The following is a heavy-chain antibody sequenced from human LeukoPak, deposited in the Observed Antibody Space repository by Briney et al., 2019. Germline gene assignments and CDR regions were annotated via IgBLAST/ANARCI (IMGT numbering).Heavy chain of an antibody. J-gene: IGHJ4*02. Sequence: SETLSLTCTVSGGSISSSSYYWSWIRQPAGKGLEWIGRIYTSGSTNYNPSLKSRVTKSVDTSKNQFSLKLSSVTAADTAVYYCARNDEGVVTVFDYWGQGTLVTVSS. CDR3: ARNDEGVVTVFDY. CDR1: GGSISSSSYY. CDR2: IYTSGST. D-gene: IGHD2-21*02. V-gene: IGHV4-61*02.